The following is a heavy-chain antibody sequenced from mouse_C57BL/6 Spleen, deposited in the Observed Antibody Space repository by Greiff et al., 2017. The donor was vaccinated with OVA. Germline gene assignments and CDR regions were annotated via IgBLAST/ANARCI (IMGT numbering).Heavy chain of an antibody. D-gene: IGHD3-1*01. CDR3: ARSGGAYAMDY. J-gene: IGHJ4*01. V-gene: IGHV1-81*01. CDR1: GYTFTSYG. Sequence: VHLVESGAELARPGASVKLSCKASGYTFTSYGISWVKQRTGQGLEWIGEIYPRSGNTYYNEKFKGKATLTADKSSSTAYMELRSLTSEDSAVYFCARSGGAYAMDYWGQGTSVTVSS. CDR2: IYPRSGNT.